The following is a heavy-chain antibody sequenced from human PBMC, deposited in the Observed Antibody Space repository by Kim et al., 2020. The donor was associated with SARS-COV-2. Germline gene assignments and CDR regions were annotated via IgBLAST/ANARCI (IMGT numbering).Heavy chain of an antibody. D-gene: IGHD6-13*01. CDR1: GFTFSSYA. J-gene: IGHJ4*02. V-gene: IGHV3-64D*06. CDR3: VKKPGYSSSWPFDY. CDR2: ISSNGGST. Sequence: GGSLRLSCSASGFTFSSYAMHWVRQAPGKGLEYVSAISSNGGSTYYADSVKGRFTISRDNSKNTLYLQMSSLRAEDTAVYYCVKKPGYSSSWPFDYWGQGTLVTVSS.